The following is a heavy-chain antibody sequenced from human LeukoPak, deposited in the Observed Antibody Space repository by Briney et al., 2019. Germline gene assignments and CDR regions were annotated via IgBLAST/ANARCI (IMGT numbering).Heavy chain of an antibody. D-gene: IGHD3-9*01. CDR2: ISGSGGST. CDR1: GFTFSSYA. V-gene: IGHV3-23*01. CDR3: AKGRGNYDILTGATPFDY. J-gene: IGHJ4*02. Sequence: PGGSLRLSCAASGFTFSSYAMSWVRQAPGKGLEWVSAISGSGGSTYYADSVKGRLTISRDNSKNTLYLQMNSLRAEDTAVYYCAKGRGNYDILTGATPFDYWGQGTLVTVSS.